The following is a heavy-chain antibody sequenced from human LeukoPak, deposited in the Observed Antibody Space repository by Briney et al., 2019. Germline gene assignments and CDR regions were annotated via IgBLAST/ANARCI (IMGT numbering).Heavy chain of an antibody. CDR1: GFTFSSYS. D-gene: IGHD6-6*01. CDR2: ISSSSNYI. V-gene: IGHV3-21*01. J-gene: IGHJ4*02. CDR3: ARDVAARPDTYYFDY. Sequence: GGSLRLSCAPSGFTFSSYSMNWVRQAPGKGLEWVSSISSSSNYIYYADSVKGRFTISRDNAKNSLYLQMNSLRAEDTAVYYCARDVAARPDTYYFDYWGQGTLVTVSS.